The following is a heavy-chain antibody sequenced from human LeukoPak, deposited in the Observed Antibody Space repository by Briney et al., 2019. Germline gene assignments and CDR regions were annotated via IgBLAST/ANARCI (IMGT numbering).Heavy chain of an antibody. CDR3: ARGVVGRLFSYGLDAFDI. D-gene: IGHD5-18*01. CDR2: ISSSSSYI. CDR1: GFTFSSYS. Sequence: GGSLRLSCAASGFTFSSYSMNWVRQAPGKGLEWVSSISSSSSYIYYADSVKGRFTISRDNAKNSLYLQMNSLRAEDTAVYYCARGVVGRLFSYGLDAFDIWGQGTMVTVSS. J-gene: IGHJ3*02. V-gene: IGHV3-21*04.